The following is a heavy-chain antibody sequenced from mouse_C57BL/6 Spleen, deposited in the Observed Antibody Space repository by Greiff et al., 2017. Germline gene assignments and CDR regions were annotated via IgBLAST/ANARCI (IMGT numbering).Heavy chain of an antibody. CDR2: IRLKSDNYAT. CDR3: TWYYYGSSYAMDY. V-gene: IGHV6-3*01. CDR1: GFTFSNYW. D-gene: IGHD1-1*01. J-gene: IGHJ4*01. Sequence: EVKLMESGGGLVQPGGSMKLSCVASGFTFSNYWMNWVRQSPEKGLEWVAQIRLKSDNYATHYAESVKGRFTISRDDSKSSVYLQMNNLRAEDTGIYYCTWYYYGSSYAMDYWGQGTSVTVSS.